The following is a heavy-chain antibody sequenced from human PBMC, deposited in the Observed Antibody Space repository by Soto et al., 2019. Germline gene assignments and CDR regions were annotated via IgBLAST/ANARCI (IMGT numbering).Heavy chain of an antibody. J-gene: IGHJ6*02. CDR2: IYHSGST. Sequence: SETLSLTCAVSGGSIGSGGYSWSWIRQPPGKGLEWIGYIYHSGSTYYNPSLKSRVTISVDRSKNQFSLKLSSVTAADTAVYYCAGDYGDYDYYYGMDVWGQGTTVTVSS. V-gene: IGHV4-30-2*01. D-gene: IGHD4-17*01. CDR1: GGSIGSGGYS. CDR3: AGDYGDYDYYYGMDV.